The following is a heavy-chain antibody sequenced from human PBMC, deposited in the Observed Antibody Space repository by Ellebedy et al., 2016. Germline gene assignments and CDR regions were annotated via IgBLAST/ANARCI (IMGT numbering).Heavy chain of an antibody. CDR3: AGSDILTGWDY. CDR2: INHSGST. Sequence: SETLSLXXAVYGGSFSGYYWSWIRQPPGKGLEWIGEINHSGSTNYNPSLKSRVTISVDTSKNQFSLKLSSVTAADTAVYYCAGSDILTGWDYWGQGTLVTVSS. CDR1: GGSFSGYY. V-gene: IGHV4-34*01. J-gene: IGHJ4*02. D-gene: IGHD3-9*01.